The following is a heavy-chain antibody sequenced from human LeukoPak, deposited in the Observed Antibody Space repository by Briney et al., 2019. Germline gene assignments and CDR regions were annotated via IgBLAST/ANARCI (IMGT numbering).Heavy chain of an antibody. J-gene: IGHJ4*02. D-gene: IGHD3-10*01. CDR1: GYTFTSYD. Sequence: ASVKVSCKASGYTFTSYDINWVRQATGQGLEWMGWMNPNSGNTGYAQKFQGRVTMTRNTSISTAYMELSSLRSEDTAVYYCARKFLGSRGYYFDYWGQGTLVTVSS. CDR3: ARKFLGSRGYYFDY. V-gene: IGHV1-8*01. CDR2: MNPNSGNT.